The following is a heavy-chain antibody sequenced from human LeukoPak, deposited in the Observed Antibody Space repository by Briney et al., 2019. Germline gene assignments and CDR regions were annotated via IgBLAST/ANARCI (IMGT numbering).Heavy chain of an antibody. CDR2: FIEPGGN. Sequence: SETLSLTCTVSGGSVSSSKYIWARHPQPPGKGLEWIGTFIEPGGNHSNPNIGSRIILSADTNKNQLYLRPTTVTAADTATYSCSRQRFWISYPFDFWGQGTLVGVSS. V-gene: IGHV4-39*01. D-gene: IGHD3-3*01. CDR1: GGSVSSSKYI. CDR3: SRQRFWISYPFDF. J-gene: IGHJ4*02.